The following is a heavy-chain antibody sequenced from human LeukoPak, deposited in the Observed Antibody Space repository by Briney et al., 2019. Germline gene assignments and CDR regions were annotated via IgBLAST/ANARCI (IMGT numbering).Heavy chain of an antibody. D-gene: IGHD2-2*01. CDR1: GGSINSYY. CDR2: IYYRGST. V-gene: IGHV4-59*01. Sequence: SETLSLTCTVSGGSINSYYWSWIRQPPGKGLEWIGYIYYRGSTNYNPSLKSRVNISVDTSKNQFSLKLSSVTAADTAVYYCARDQVPETGTAMDGFDIWGQGTMVTVSS. CDR3: ARDQVPETGTAMDGFDI. J-gene: IGHJ3*02.